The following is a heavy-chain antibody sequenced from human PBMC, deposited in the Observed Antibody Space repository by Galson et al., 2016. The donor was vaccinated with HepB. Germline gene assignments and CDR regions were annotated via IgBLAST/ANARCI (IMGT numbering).Heavy chain of an antibody. D-gene: IGHD1-1*01. V-gene: IGHV3-23*01. CDR2: LSGSGFST. CDR1: GFTFGGYA. J-gene: IGHJ4*02. Sequence: SLRLSCAGSGFTFGGYAMTWVRQAPGKGLEWVSSLSGSGFSTYYADSVKGRFTISRDNSNNTLYLQMNGLRAEDTAVYYCAKERLVRRIFDHWGQGTLLTVSS. CDR3: AKERLVRRIFDH.